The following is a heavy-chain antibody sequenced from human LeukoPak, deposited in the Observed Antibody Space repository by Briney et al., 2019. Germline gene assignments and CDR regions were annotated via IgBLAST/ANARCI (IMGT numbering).Heavy chain of an antibody. Sequence: SETLSLTCTVSGGSISSSSYYWGWIRQPPGKGLEWIGSIYYSGSTYYNPSLKSRVTISVDTSKNQFSLKLSSVTAADTAVYYCARAFITARITSAHDFDYWGQGTLVTVSS. CDR3: ARAFITARITSAHDFDY. D-gene: IGHD3-22*01. CDR1: GGSISSSSYY. CDR2: IYYSGST. J-gene: IGHJ4*02. V-gene: IGHV4-39*01.